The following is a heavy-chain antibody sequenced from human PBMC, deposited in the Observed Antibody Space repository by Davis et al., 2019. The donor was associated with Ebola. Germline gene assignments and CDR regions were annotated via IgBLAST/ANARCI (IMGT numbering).Heavy chain of an antibody. V-gene: IGHV1-3*01. CDR2: INAGNGNT. D-gene: IGHD3-16*02. Sequence: ASVKVSCKASGYTFTSYAMHWVRQAPGQRLEWMGWINAGNGNTKYSQKFQGRVTITRDTSASTAYMELSSLRSEETAVYYCARVSDYVWGSYRYFDYWGQGTLVTVSS. CDR1: GYTFTSYA. CDR3: ARVSDYVWGSYRYFDY. J-gene: IGHJ4*02.